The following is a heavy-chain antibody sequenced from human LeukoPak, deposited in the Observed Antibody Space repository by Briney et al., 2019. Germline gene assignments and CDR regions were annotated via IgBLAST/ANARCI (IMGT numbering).Heavy chain of an antibody. Sequence: ASVKVSCKASGYTFTSYGISWVGHAPGQGLEWMGWISAYNGNTNYAQKLQGRVTMTTDTSTSTAYMELRSLRSDDTAVYYCATYDYGDYDGYWGQGTLVTVSS. CDR2: ISAYNGNT. CDR1: GYTFTSYG. CDR3: ATYDYGDYDGY. V-gene: IGHV1-18*01. D-gene: IGHD4-17*01. J-gene: IGHJ4*02.